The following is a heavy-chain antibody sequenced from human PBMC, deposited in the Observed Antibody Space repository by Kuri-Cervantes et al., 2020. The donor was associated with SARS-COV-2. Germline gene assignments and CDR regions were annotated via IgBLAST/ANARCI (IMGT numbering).Heavy chain of an antibody. Sequence: GSLRLSCTVSGGSISSSSYYWGWIRQPPGKGLEWIGSIYYSGSTYYNPSLKSRVTISVNTSKNQFSLKLSSVTAADTAVYYCARQMMSSITIFGVVITRNWFDPWGQGTLVTVSS. V-gene: IGHV4-39*01. CDR2: IYYSGST. D-gene: IGHD3-3*01. J-gene: IGHJ5*02. CDR3: ARQMMSSITIFGVVITRNWFDP. CDR1: GGSISSSSYY.